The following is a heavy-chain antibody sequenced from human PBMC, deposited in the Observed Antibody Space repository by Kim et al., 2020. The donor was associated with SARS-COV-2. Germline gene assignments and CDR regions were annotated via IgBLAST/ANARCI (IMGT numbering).Heavy chain of an antibody. J-gene: IGHJ4*02. Sequence: SVKGSFTISRDNSKNTLYLQMNSLRAEDAAVYYCAKEGTITMVRGVTSPYWGQGTLVTVSS. V-gene: IGHV3-23*01. D-gene: IGHD3-10*01. CDR3: AKEGTITMVRGVTSPY.